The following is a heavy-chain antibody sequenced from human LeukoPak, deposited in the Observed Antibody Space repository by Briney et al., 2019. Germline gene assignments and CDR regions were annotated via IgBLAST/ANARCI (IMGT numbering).Heavy chain of an antibody. CDR2: ISWDGDST. V-gene: IGHV3-43*01. CDR3: AKEGDTAGVYYAMDV. D-gene: IGHD3-16*01. Sequence: GGSVTLFCAACGFAFDVYPMLGPRQAPEKGREGVSHISWDGDSTYHAHSVTGRFTISRDNSKNSLYLHMNRLRTEDTGLYYCAKEGDTAGVYYAMDVWGQGTTVTVSS. J-gene: IGHJ6*02. CDR1: GFAFDVYP.